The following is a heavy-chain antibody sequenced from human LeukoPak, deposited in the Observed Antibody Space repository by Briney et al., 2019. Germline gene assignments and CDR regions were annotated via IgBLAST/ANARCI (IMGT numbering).Heavy chain of an antibody. V-gene: IGHV4-59*01. Sequence: PSETLSLTCNVSGGSISSYYWSLIRQPPGKGLEWIGYIYYSGSTNYNPSLKSRVTISVDTSKNQFSLKLTSVTAADTAVYYCARMGPPLRGVRYYYYMDVWGKGTTVTVSS. J-gene: IGHJ6*03. CDR2: IYYSGST. CDR1: GGSISSYY. CDR3: ARMGPPLRGVRYYYYMDV. D-gene: IGHD3-10*01.